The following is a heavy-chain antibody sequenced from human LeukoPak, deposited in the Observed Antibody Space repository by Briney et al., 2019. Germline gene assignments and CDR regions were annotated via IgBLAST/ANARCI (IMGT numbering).Heavy chain of an antibody. CDR1: GFTFSSYA. Sequence: GGSLRLSCAASGFTFSSYAMHWVRQAPGKGLEWVAVISYDGSNKYYADSVKGRFTISRDNSKNTLYLQMNSLRAEDTAVYYCARDHVGSMIVVADNWFDPWGQGTLVTVS. V-gene: IGHV3-30-3*01. CDR2: ISYDGSNK. J-gene: IGHJ5*02. CDR3: ARDHVGSMIVVADNWFDP. D-gene: IGHD3-22*01.